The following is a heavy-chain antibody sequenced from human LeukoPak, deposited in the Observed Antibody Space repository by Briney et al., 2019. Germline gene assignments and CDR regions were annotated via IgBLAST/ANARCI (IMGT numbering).Heavy chain of an antibody. CDR1: GSTVSSNY. Sequence: PGRSLRLSCAASGSTVSSNYMYWVRQAPGKGLEWVSVIYSGGSTYYADSVKGRFTISRDNSKNTLYLQMNSLRAEDTAVYYCAREENGGEYDDGFDIWGQGTMVTVSS. V-gene: IGHV3-53*01. CDR3: AREENGGEYDDGFDI. D-gene: IGHD4-17*01. J-gene: IGHJ3*02. CDR2: IYSGGST.